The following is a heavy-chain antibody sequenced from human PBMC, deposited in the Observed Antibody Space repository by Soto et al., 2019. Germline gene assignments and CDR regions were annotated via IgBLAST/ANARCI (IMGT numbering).Heavy chain of an antibody. J-gene: IGHJ6*02. CDR3: ARRAGQNYLQPYYGMDV. Sequence: GGSLRLSCAASGFTFSSYSMNWVRQAPGKGLEWVSYIGSSSSTIYYADSVKGRFTISRDNAKNSLYLQMNSLRDEDTAVYYCARRAGQNYLQPYYGMDVRGQGTTVTVSS. CDR2: IGSSSSTI. D-gene: IGHD1-7*01. V-gene: IGHV3-48*02. CDR1: GFTFSSYS.